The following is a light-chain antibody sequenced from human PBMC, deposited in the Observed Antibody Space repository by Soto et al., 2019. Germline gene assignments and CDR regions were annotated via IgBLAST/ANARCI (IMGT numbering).Light chain of an antibody. CDR2: GAS. CDR3: QHYRSAPFT. V-gene: IGKV3-20*01. Sequence: EIVLTQSPGILSLSPGERATLACRASQSISSDHLAWYQQRPGQSPRLLIYGASSRTTGVPDRFSGSGSGTDFTLTISRLVPEDFAVYYCQHYRSAPFTFGPGTKVDIK. CDR1: QSISSDH. J-gene: IGKJ3*01.